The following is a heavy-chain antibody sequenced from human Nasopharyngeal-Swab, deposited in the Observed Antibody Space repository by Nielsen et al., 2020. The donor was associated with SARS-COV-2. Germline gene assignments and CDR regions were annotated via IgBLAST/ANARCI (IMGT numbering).Heavy chain of an antibody. CDR1: GFSFSTYW. CDR3: ARQGVFVPAYFHQYYMDV. D-gene: IGHD3-16*02. CDR2: IKQDGSEK. J-gene: IGHJ6*03. V-gene: IGHV3-7*03. Sequence: GGSRRLSCAASGFSFSTYWMTWVRKAPGKGLEGVANIKQDGSEKYYVDSVKGRFTVSRDNPKNLLYLQVNSLRAEDTAVYYCARQGVFVPAYFHQYYMDVWGKGTTVTVSS.